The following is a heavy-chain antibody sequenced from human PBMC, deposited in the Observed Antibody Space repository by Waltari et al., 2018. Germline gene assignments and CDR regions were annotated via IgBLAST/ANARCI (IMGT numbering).Heavy chain of an antibody. CDR3: AREGGFTSWYALQY. CDR2: ISSSTTVN. J-gene: IGHJ1*01. Sequence: EVQLVESGGGMKQPGESLRLSCAASGFVFGDYSMNWVRQAPGKGLEWIAYISSSTTVNYYADSVKGRFTVSRDNAKNLLFLQTDRLRAEDTAVYYCAREGGFTSWYALQYWGQGSLVTVSS. D-gene: IGHD6-13*01. V-gene: IGHV3-48*01. CDR1: GFVFGDYS.